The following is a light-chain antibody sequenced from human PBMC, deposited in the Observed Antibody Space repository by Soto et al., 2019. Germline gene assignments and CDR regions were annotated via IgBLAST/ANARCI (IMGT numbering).Light chain of an antibody. Sequence: EIVLTQSPGTLSFSPGERATLSCRASQSVSSNYLAWYQQEPGQAPRLLIYGASSRATGIADRFSGSGSATDFTLTISRLEPEDFAVYYCQEFGSSWTFGQGTKVDIK. J-gene: IGKJ1*01. CDR2: GAS. CDR3: QEFGSSWT. CDR1: QSVSSNY. V-gene: IGKV3-20*01.